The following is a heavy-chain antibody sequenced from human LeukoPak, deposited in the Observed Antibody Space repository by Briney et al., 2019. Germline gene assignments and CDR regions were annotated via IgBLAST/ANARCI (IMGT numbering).Heavy chain of an antibody. CDR2: ISYSGRT. CDR1: GGSISSSSYF. J-gene: IGHJ4*02. CDR3: AKGRDAYKTGY. D-gene: IGHD5-24*01. Sequence: SETLSLTCTVSGGSISSSSYFWAWIRQPPGKGLEWIGSISYSGRTYYNPSLRSRLTISVDSSKNQFSLKLISVTAADTAVYYCAKGRDAYKTGYWGQGTLVTVSS. V-gene: IGHV4-39*07.